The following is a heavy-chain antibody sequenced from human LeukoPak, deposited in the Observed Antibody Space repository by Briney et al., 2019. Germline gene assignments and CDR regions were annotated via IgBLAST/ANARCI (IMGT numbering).Heavy chain of an antibody. V-gene: IGHV3-74*01. CDR3: ATKQWLAPPPDS. CDR2: INTDGTVT. J-gene: IGHJ4*02. D-gene: IGHD6-19*01. Sequence: PGGSLRLSCAASGFTFSKYWMLWVRQAPGKGLESVSRINTDGTVTTYADSVKGRFTVSRDNADNTMSPQMNSVRDEDTAVYYCATKQWLAPPPDSWGQGTPVTVSS. CDR1: GFTFSKYW.